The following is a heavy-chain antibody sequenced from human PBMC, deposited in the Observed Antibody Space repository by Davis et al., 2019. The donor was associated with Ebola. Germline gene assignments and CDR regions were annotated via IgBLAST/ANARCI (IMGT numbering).Heavy chain of an antibody. Sequence: GESLKISCKGSGYSFTSYWIGWVRQMPGKGLEWMGIIYPGDSDITYGPSFQGQVTISADKSISIAYLQWSSLKASDTAMYYCARLKDYAPDYWGQGTLVTVSS. V-gene: IGHV5-51*01. CDR2: IYPGDSDI. D-gene: IGHD4-17*01. CDR3: ARLKDYAPDY. J-gene: IGHJ4*02. CDR1: GYSFTSYW.